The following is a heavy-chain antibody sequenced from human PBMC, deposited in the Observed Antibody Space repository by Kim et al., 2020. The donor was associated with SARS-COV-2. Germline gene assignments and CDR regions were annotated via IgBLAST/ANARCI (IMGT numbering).Heavy chain of an antibody. D-gene: IGHD6-13*01. CDR1: GGSISSSSYY. CDR2: IYYSGST. J-gene: IGHJ6*02. CDR3: ARTRSSSWYQLTDYSYGMDV. V-gene: IGHV4-39*01. Sequence: SETLSLTCTVSGGSISSSSYYWGWIRQPPGKGLEWIGSIYYSGSTYYNPSLKSRVTISVDTSKNQFSLKLSPVTAADTAVYYCARTRSSSWYQLTDYSYGMDVWGQGTTVTVSS.